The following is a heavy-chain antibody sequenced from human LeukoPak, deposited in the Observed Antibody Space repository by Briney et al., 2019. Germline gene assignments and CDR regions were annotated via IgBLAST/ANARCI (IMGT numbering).Heavy chain of an antibody. CDR3: AYYYGSGTST. CDR1: GGTFSSYA. V-gene: IGHV1-69*04. CDR2: IIPILGIA. J-gene: IGHJ5*02. D-gene: IGHD3-10*01. Sequence: SVKVSCKASGGTFSSYAISWVRQAPGQGLEWMGRIIPILGIAPYAKKFQGRVTITADKSPRTAYMELSSLRSEDTAVYYCAYYYGSGTSTWGQGTLVTVSS.